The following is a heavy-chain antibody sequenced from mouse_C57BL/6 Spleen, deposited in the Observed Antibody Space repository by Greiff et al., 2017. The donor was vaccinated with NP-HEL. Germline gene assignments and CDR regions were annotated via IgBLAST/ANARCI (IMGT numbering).Heavy chain of an antibody. CDR2: IGPGSGST. Sequence: VMLVESGAELVKPGASVKISCKASGYTFTDYYINWVKQRPGQGLEWIGKIGPGSGSTYYNEKFKGKATLTADKSSSTAYMQLSSLTSEDSAVYFCSSYGSYEAWFAYWGQGTLVTVSA. J-gene: IGHJ3*01. D-gene: IGHD1-1*02. CDR3: SSYGSYEAWFAY. V-gene: IGHV1-77*01. CDR1: GYTFTDYY.